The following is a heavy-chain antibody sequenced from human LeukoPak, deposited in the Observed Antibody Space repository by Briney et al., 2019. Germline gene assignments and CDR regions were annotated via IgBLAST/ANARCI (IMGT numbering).Heavy chain of an antibody. V-gene: IGHV3-23*01. CDR3: AKACSGGSCYDY. CDR1: GSTFSSYG. J-gene: IGHJ4*02. CDR2: ISGSGGST. D-gene: IGHD2-15*01. Sequence: GGTLRLSCAASGSTFSSYGMSWVRQAPGKGLEWVSAISGSGGSTYYADSVKGRFTISRDNSKNTLYLQMNSLRAEDTAVYYCAKACSGGSCYDYWGQGTLVTVSS.